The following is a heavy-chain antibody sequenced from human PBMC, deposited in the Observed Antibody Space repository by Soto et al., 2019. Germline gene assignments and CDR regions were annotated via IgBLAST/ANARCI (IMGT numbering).Heavy chain of an antibody. D-gene: IGHD3-9*01. V-gene: IGHV4-59*01. CDR3: ARYVNPYDTAVWFDP. J-gene: IGHJ5*02. Sequence: SETLSLTCTVSGGSTRNYFWSWIRQPPGKGLEWIGCIYYSGTTNYNSSLKSRVTISLDTSKNQFSLRLRSVTAADTAVYYCARYVNPYDTAVWFDPWGQGTLVTVSS. CDR2: IYYSGTT. CDR1: GGSTRNYF.